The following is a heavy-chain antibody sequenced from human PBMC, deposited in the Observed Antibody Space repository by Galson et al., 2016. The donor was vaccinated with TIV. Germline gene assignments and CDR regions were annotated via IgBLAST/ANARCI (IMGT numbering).Heavy chain of an antibody. CDR3: ARIHRSYGMDV. CDR2: ISYDGSDK. D-gene: IGHD5-18*01. Sequence: RLSCAASGFTFSSYGMHWVRQAPGKGLEWVAIISYDGSDKDYTDSVKGRFTISRDKSKNTLYLQMDNVRVEDTATYYCARIHRSYGMDVWGQGTTVTVSS. J-gene: IGHJ6*02. CDR1: GFTFSSYG. V-gene: IGHV3-33*01.